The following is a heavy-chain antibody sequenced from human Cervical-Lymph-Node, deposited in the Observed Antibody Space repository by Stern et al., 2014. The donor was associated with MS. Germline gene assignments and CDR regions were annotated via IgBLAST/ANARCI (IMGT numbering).Heavy chain of an antibody. D-gene: IGHD2-2*01. CDR2: LSDSGVYT. V-gene: IGHV3-23*01. CDR1: GFTFSTYA. CDR3: AKDLGRGVVVVPLYGLDV. J-gene: IGHJ6*02. Sequence: EVQLLESGGGLVQPGGSLRLSCAASGFTFSTYAFSWVRQAPGKGLEWVSSLSDSGVYTYYADSVKGRCTISRDNSKSMLYREMQSLRAEDTAVYHCAKDLGRGVVVVPLYGLDVWGQGTTVTVSS.